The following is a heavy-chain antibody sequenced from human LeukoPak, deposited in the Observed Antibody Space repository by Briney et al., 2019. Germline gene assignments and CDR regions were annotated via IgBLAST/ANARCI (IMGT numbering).Heavy chain of an antibody. J-gene: IGHJ5*02. CDR1: GGTFSSYA. D-gene: IGHD3-3*01. CDR2: IIPIFGTA. V-gene: IGHV1-69*01. Sequence: ASVKVSCKAFGGTFSSYAISWERQAPGQGLEWMGGIIPIFGTANYAQKFQGRVTITADESTSTAFMELSSLRSEDTAVYYCARGRDTYYDFWSGYNSWFDPWGQGTLVTVSS. CDR3: ARGRDTYYDFWSGYNSWFDP.